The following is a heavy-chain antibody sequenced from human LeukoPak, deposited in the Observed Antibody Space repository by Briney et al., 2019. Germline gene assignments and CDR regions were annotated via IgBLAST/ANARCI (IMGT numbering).Heavy chain of an antibody. J-gene: IGHJ4*02. CDR2: IYYSGST. CDR1: GGSISSSSYY. CDR3: ARITGDFDY. D-gene: IGHD1-1*01. Sequence: SETLSLTCTVSGGSISSSSYYWGWIRQPRGKGLEWIGSIYYSGSTYYNPSLKSRVTISVDTSKNQFSLKLSSVTAADTAVYYCARITGDFDYWGQGTLVTVSS. V-gene: IGHV4-39*01.